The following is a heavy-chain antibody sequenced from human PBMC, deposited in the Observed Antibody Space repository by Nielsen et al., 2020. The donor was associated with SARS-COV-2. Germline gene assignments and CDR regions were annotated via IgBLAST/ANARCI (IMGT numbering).Heavy chain of an antibody. CDR1: GFTFSSYG. D-gene: IGHD3-3*01. V-gene: IGHV3-30*03. CDR2: ISYDGSNK. CDR3: AGGRLRFLEWLTHFDY. J-gene: IGHJ4*02. Sequence: GGSLRLSCAASGFTFSSYGMHWVRQAPGKGLEWVAVISYDGSNKYYADSVKGRFTISRDNSKNTLYLQMNSLRAEDTAVYYCAGGRLRFLEWLTHFDYWGQGTLVTVSS.